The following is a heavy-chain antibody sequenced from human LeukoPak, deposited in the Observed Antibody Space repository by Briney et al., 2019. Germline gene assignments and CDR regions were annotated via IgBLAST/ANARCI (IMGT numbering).Heavy chain of an antibody. CDR3: ARDPYSSTWSYGMDV. J-gene: IGHJ6*02. V-gene: IGHV3-53*01. D-gene: IGHD6-6*01. CDR2: IYSGGSR. CDR1: GFTVSRSY. Sequence: GGSLRLSCAASGFTVSRSYMSWVRRAPGKGLEWVSVIYSGGSRYYADSVQGRFTISRDNSKNTVFLQMNSLRAEDTAMYYCARDPYSSTWSYGMDVWGQGTTVTVSS.